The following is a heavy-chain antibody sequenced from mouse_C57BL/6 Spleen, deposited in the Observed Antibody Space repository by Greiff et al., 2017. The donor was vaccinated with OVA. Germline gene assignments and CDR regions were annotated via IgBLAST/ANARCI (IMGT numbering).Heavy chain of an antibody. CDR1: GFSFTSYG. D-gene: IGHD1-1*01. V-gene: IGHV2-2*01. Sequence: QVHVKQSGPGLVQPSQSLSITCTVSGFSFTSYGVHWVRQSPGKGLEWLGVIWSGGSTAYNAAFISRLIISKDNSKSQVFFKMNSLQADDTAIYYCARNSLYDGSSYGYFDYWGQGTTLTVSS. J-gene: IGHJ2*01. CDR3: ARNSLYDGSSYGYFDY. CDR2: IWSGGST.